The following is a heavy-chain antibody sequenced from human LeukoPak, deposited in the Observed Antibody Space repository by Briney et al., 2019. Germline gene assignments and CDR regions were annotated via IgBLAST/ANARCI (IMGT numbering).Heavy chain of an antibody. Sequence: KASETLSLTCTVSGGSISSYYWSWIRQPPGKGLEWIGYIYYSGSTNYNPSLKSRVTISVDTSKNQFSLKLSSVTAADTAVYYCASDYGDSKLPFGYWGQGTLVTVSS. CDR3: ASDYGDSKLPFGY. CDR1: GGSISSYY. D-gene: IGHD4-17*01. V-gene: IGHV4-59*12. J-gene: IGHJ4*02. CDR2: IYYSGST.